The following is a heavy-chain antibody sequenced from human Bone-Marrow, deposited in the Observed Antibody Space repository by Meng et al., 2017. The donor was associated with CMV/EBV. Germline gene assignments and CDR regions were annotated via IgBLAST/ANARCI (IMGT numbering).Heavy chain of an antibody. CDR2: SNPSGGSK. CDR3: ARDKGDYSYGYISSGLFIDY. D-gene: IGHD5-18*01. J-gene: IGHJ4*02. Sequence: ASVKVSCKASGYTFTSYYMHWVRQAPGQGLEWMGISNPSGGSKSYAQKFQGRVTMTRDTSTSTVYMELSSLIYKETAVYYCARDKGDYSYGYISSGLFIDYWGQGTMVTVSS. V-gene: IGHV1-46*01. CDR1: GYTFTSYY.